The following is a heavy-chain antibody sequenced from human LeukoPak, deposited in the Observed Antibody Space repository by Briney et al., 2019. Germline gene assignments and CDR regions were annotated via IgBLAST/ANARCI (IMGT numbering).Heavy chain of an antibody. CDR2: GNEGETDK. D-gene: IGHD5-24*01. V-gene: IGHV3-7*01. J-gene: IGHJ4*02. Sequence: GGSLSLTCIVSGYALRNDWMVWVRQAPGKGLEWMATGNEGETDKDNVYSERRRSIIVTETAKNSLFLQMNSLRADATAVYYCAKNNGWLQLGDWGQGTLVTVAS. CDR3: AKNNGWLQLGD. CDR1: GYALRNDW.